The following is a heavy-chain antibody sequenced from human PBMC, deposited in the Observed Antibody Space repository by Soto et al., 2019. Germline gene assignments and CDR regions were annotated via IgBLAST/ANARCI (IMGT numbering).Heavy chain of an antibody. CDR2: IDWNNLK. Sequence: YGPPLGNPTGTLPLTCPVSGFSLSTSTLCVTWIRQPPGKALEWLALIDWNNLKFYKASLKTRLTLSKGTSRNQVVLTVTNVDPVDTGTYYCARMMRWGTFHWNHIYDCGQGALVTVSA. CDR1: GFSLSTSTLC. D-gene: IGHD1-1*01. CDR3: ARMMRWGTFHWNHIYD. J-gene: IGHJ4*02. V-gene: IGHV2-70*01.